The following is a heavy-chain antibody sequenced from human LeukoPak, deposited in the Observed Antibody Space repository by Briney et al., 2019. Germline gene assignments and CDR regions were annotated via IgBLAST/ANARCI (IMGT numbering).Heavy chain of an antibody. J-gene: IGHJ4*02. CDR1: GYTFTGYY. Sequence: GASVKVSCKASGYTFTGYYMHWVRQALGQGLEWMGRINPNSGGTNYAQKFQGRVTMTRDTSISTAYMELSRLRSDDTAVYYCARGYSSGWYGPSVDYWGQGTLVTVSS. CDR2: INPNSGGT. D-gene: IGHD6-19*01. V-gene: IGHV1-2*06. CDR3: ARGYSSGWYGPSVDY.